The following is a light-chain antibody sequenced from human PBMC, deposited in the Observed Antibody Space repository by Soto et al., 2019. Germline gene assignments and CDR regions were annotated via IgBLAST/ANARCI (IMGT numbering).Light chain of an antibody. CDR2: DAL. J-gene: IGKJ4*02. Sequence: DIQMTQSPFSLSASVGQTVTITCRASQSINCDLNWYQQQPGKPPNLLIYDALTLESGVPSRFSGSGSGTDFTLTISRLELEDVATYYWQQYYSTPLAFGGGTNVEIK. V-gene: IGKV1-39*01. CDR3: QQYYSTPLA. CDR1: QSINCD.